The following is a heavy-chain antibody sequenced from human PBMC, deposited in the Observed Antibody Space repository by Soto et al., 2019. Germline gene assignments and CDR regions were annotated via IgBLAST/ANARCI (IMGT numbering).Heavy chain of an antibody. V-gene: IGHV1-69*10. CDR2: IFPILGIA. CDR1: GGTFSSYA. D-gene: IGHD3-22*01. Sequence: ASVKVSCKASGGTFSSYAISWVRQAPGQGLEWMGGIFPILGIANYAQKFQGRVTITADKSTSTAYMELSSLRSEDTAVYYCARGTYYYDSSGYEYFQHWGQGTLVTVSS. CDR3: ARGTYYYDSSGYEYFQH. J-gene: IGHJ1*01.